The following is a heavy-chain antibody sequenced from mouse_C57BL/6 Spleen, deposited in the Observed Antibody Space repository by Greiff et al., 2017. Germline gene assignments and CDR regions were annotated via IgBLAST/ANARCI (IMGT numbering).Heavy chain of an antibody. V-gene: IGHV1-52*01. Sequence: QVQLQQPGAELVRPGSSVKLSCKASGYTFTSYWMHWVKQRPIQGLEWIGNIDPSDSETHYNQKFKDKATLTVDKSSSTAYMQLSSLTSEYSAVXYCARGDGSSNWYFDVWGTGTTVTVSS. CDR1: GYTFTSYW. D-gene: IGHD1-1*01. CDR3: ARGDGSSNWYFDV. CDR2: IDPSDSET. J-gene: IGHJ1*03.